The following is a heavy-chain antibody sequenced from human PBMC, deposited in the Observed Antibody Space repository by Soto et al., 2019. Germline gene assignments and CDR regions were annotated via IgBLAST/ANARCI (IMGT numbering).Heavy chain of an antibody. D-gene: IGHD2-21*02. CDR2: INPSGGST. Sequence: ASVKVSCKASGYTFTSYCISWVRQAPGQGLEWMGIINPSGGSTSYAQKFQGRVTMTRDTSTSTVYMELSSLRSEDTAVYYCARSASFLVVTAIPYYFDYWGQGTLVTVSS. V-gene: IGHV1-46*01. CDR3: ARSASFLVVTAIPYYFDY. CDR1: GYTFTSYC. J-gene: IGHJ4*02.